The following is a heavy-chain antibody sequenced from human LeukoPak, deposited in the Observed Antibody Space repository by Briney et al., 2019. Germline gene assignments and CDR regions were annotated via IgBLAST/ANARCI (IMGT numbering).Heavy chain of an antibody. CDR2: ISAYNGNT. D-gene: IGHD3-9*01. CDR1: GYTFTSYG. V-gene: IGHV1-18*01. J-gene: IGHJ3*02. CDR3: ARGMVPQYFDWLLSGDAFDI. Sequence: GASVKVSCQTSGYTFTSYGYSWVRQAPGQGLEWMGWISAYNGNTKYAQKFQGRVTMTRNTSISTAYMELSSLRSEDTAVYYCARGMVPQYFDWLLSGDAFDIWGQGTMVTVSS.